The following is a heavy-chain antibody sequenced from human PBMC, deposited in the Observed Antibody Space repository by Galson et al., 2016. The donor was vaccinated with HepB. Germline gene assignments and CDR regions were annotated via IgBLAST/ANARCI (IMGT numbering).Heavy chain of an antibody. V-gene: IGHV3-30*03. CDR3: ARDDYSGGRGSPDY. J-gene: IGHJ4*02. CDR2: VSSDETNK. D-gene: IGHD4/OR15-4a*01. CDR1: GFSFSSYG. Sequence: SLRLSCAASGFSFSSYGMHWVRQPPGKGLEWVALVSSDETNKFYADSVKGRFTISRDNSNNTLYLQMNSLTTEDTAVYYCARDDYSGGRGSPDYWGQGTLVTVSS.